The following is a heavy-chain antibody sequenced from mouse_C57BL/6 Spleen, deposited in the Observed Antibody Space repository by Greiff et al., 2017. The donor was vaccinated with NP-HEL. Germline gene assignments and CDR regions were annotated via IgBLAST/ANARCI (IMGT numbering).Heavy chain of an antibody. D-gene: IGHD2-4*01. CDR3: ARDYDERAAD. V-gene: IGHV1-7*01. CDR1: GYTFTSYW. CDR2: INPSSGYT. J-gene: IGHJ3*01. Sequence: QVQLQQSGAELAKPGASVKLSCKASGYTFTSYWMNWVKQRPGQGLEWIGYINPSSGYTKTNQKLKVKATLTADKSSSTAYLQLSSLTYEDSAVYYCARDYDERAADWGKGTLVTVSA.